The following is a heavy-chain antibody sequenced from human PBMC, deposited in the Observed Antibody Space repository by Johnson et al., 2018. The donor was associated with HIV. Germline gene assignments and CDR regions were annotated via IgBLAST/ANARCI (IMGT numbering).Heavy chain of an antibody. J-gene: IGHJ3*01. D-gene: IGHD5-18*01. CDR2: ISYSGSTT. CDR3: ARDQRGGYSYGDAFDF. V-gene: IGHV3-30-3*01. Sequence: QVQLVESAGGVVQPGRSLRLSCAASGFTFSDHAMHWVRQAPGKGLDWVAIISYSGSTTHYADSVPCRFTISRDNSKNSLYLQRNTLRAEDTAVYYCARDQRGGYSYGDAFDFWGQGTVVSVST. CDR1: GFTFSDHA.